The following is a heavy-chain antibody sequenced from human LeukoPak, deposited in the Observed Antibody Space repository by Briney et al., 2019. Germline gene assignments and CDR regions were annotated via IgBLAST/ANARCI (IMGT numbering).Heavy chain of an antibody. Sequence: GGSLRLSCAASGFTFSTYSMSWVRQAPGKGLEWVSGISNSGGSTYYADSVKGRFTISRDNSKNTLYLQMNSLRAEDTAVYYCAKELWVRRSWFDPWGQGTLVTVSS. D-gene: IGHD2-21*01. V-gene: IGHV3-23*01. CDR1: GFTFSTYS. CDR3: AKELWVRRSWFDP. CDR2: ISNSGGST. J-gene: IGHJ5*02.